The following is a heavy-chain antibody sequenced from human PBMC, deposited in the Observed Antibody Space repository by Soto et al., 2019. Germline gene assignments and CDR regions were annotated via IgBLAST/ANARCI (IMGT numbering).Heavy chain of an antibody. Sequence: PGESLKISCKGSGYSFTSYWIGWVRQMPGKGLEWMGIIYPGDSDTRYSPSFQGQVTISADKSIGTAYLRWSSLKASDTAMYYCARHSILTGYPYYYYYYGMDVWGQGTTVTVSS. D-gene: IGHD3-9*01. V-gene: IGHV5-51*01. J-gene: IGHJ6*02. CDR1: GYSFTSYW. CDR3: ARHSILTGYPYYYYYYGMDV. CDR2: IYPGDSDT.